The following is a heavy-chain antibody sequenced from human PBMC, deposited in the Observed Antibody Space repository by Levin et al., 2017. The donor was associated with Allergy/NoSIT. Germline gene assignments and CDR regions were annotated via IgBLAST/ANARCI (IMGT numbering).Heavy chain of an antibody. J-gene: IGHJ6*02. CDR3: ARDWGCSSTSCYRYYYYGMDG. CDR1: GFTFSSYA. CDR2: ISYDGSNK. Sequence: GGSLRLSCAASGFTFSSYAMHWVRQAPGKGLEWVAVISYDGSNKYYADSVKGRFTISRDNSKNTLYLQMNSLRAEDTAVYYCARDWGCSSTSCYRYYYYGMDGWGQGTTVTVSS. V-gene: IGHV3-30-3*01. D-gene: IGHD2-2*02.